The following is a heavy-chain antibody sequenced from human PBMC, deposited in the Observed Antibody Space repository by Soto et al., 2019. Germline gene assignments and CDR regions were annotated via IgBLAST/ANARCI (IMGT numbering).Heavy chain of an antibody. D-gene: IGHD2-2*01. V-gene: IGHV4-39*01. J-gene: IGHJ6*02. CDR1: SASISSSSYT. CDR3: AGLDGYCISSSGHGHYAMDV. Sequence: QLQLQESGPGLVKPSETLSLTCTVSSASISSSSYTWGWIRQPPGKGLEWIGSIYYSGTTYYNPSPNRRVRVPGDTSKNQFSRKVTSVTAADTAVYYCAGLDGYCISSSGHGHYAMDVWGQGTTVTVSS. CDR2: IYYSGTT.